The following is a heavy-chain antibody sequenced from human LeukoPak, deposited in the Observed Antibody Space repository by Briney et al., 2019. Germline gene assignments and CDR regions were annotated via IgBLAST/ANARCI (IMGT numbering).Heavy chain of an antibody. D-gene: IGHD3-22*01. V-gene: IGHV3-23*01. Sequence: PGGSLRLSCAASGFTFSNYAMSLVRQAPGKGLQWVSSITSRGGSTWYVDSVKGRFTITRDNSENTLYLQMHSLRAEDTAVYYCARDRPNYYGSDGHYYRRDGDYWGRGTLASVSS. CDR3: ARDRPNYYGSDGHYYRRDGDY. CDR1: GFTFSNYA. CDR2: ITSRGGST. J-gene: IGHJ4*02.